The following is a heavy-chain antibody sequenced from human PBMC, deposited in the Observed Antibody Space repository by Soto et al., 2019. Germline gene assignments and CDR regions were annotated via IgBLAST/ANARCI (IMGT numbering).Heavy chain of an antibody. CDR3: ARDGSGYTPFHDF. CDR1: GGVFSSCH. J-gene: IGHJ4*02. D-gene: IGHD3-22*01. CDR2: IIPVFQTA. V-gene: IGHV1-69*01. Sequence: QEQLVQSGAEVKKPGSAVKVSCKASGGVFSSCHISCMRQLPGPGLEWMGGIIPVFQTAYYTQRFQGRVTITADESTNTAYMELSSLRSEDTATYYCARDGSGYTPFHDFWGQGTLVTVSS.